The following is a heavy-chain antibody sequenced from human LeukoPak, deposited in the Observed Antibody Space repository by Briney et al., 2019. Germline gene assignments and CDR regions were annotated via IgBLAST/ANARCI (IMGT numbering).Heavy chain of an antibody. CDR1: GYTFTSYG. J-gene: IGHJ5*02. D-gene: IGHD2-21*01. V-gene: IGHV1-18*01. Sequence: ASVKVSCKASGYTFTSYGISWVRRAPGQWLEWMGWISAYNGNTNYAQKLQSRVTMTTDTSTSTAYMELRSLRSDDTAVYYCARGGAYCGGDRYSFLANGVWFDPWGQGTLVTVSS. CDR2: ISAYNGNT. CDR3: ARGGAYCGGDRYSFLANGVWFDP.